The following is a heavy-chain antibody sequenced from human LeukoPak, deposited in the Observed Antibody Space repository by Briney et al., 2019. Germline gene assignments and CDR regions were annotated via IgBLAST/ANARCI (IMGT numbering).Heavy chain of an antibody. CDR3: ARGRATPSRLFFDYYFMDV. D-gene: IGHD2-15*01. CDR2: INQVERA. J-gene: IGHJ6*03. V-gene: IGHV4-34*01. Sequence: PSETLSLTCAVHGGPLTGYSWAWVRQPPGEGLEWIGEINQVERAIYSPPLESRVSISLEASKNQFFLQLTSVAAADTAMYYCARGRATPSRLFFDYYFMDVWGPGTPVTVSS. CDR1: GGPLTGYS.